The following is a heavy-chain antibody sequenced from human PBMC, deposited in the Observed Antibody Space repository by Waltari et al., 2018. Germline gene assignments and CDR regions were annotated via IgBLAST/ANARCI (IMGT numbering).Heavy chain of an antibody. CDR1: GFTFSSYA. V-gene: IGHV3-23*01. D-gene: IGHD3-3*01. CDR3: AKMRGPAPYYDFWSGCYFDY. CDR2: ISGSGGRT. Sequence: EVQLLESGGGLVQPGGSLRLSCAASGFTFSSYAMSWVRQAPGKGLEWVSAISGSGGRTYYADSVKGRFTISRDNSKNTLYLQMNSLRAEDTAVYYCAKMRGPAPYYDFWSGCYFDYWGQGTLVTVSS. J-gene: IGHJ4*02.